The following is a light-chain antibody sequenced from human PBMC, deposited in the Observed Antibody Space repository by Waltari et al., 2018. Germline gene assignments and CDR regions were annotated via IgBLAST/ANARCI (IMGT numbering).Light chain of an antibody. CDR1: QSIRSY. CDR2: AAS. Sequence: DIQMTQSPSSLSASVGDRVTITCRASQSIRSYLNWYQQRPGKAPKLLIYAASSLQSGVPSRFSGRGSGTDFTLTISSLQPEDFATYYCQQSYSTPHFGPGTKVDIK. J-gene: IGKJ3*01. V-gene: IGKV1-39*01. CDR3: QQSYSTPH.